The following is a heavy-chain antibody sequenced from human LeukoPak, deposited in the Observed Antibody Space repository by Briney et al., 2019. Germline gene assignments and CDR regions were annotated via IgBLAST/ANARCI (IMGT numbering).Heavy chain of an antibody. CDR1: GFTFRTYG. CDR2: ISYDGNKK. CDR3: ATPYDSSGYAGLSAFDI. Sequence: GGFLRLSCAASGFTFRTYGMHWVRQAPGLGLEWLAFISYDGNKKYFAVSVKGRFTISRDNSKNTLYLQMNSLRAEDTAVYYCATPYDSSGYAGLSAFDIWGQGTMVTVSS. D-gene: IGHD3-22*01. J-gene: IGHJ3*02. V-gene: IGHV3-30*19.